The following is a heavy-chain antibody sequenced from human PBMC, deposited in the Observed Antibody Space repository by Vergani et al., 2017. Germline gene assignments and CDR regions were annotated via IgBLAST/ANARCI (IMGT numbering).Heavy chain of an antibody. CDR1: GGSFSGYY. CDR2: INHSGST. V-gene: IGHV4-34*01. D-gene: IGHD4-23*01. J-gene: IGHJ4*02. CDR3: ASGGVPLYYGGNPTQFGYYFDY. Sequence: QVQLQQWGAGLLKPSETLSLTCAVYGGSFSGYYWSWIRQPPGKGLEWIGEINHSGSTNYNPSLKSRVTISVDTSKNQFSLKLSSVTAADTAVYYCASGGVPLYYGGNPTQFGYYFDYWGQGTLVTVSS.